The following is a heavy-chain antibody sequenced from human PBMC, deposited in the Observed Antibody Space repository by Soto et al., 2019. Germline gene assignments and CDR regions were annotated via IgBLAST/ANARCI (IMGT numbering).Heavy chain of an antibody. V-gene: IGHV3-23*01. CDR2: ISGSGGST. D-gene: IGHD5-12*01. J-gene: IGHJ3*02. Sequence: GGSLRLSCAASGFTFSSYAMSWVRQAPGKGLEWVSAISGSGGSTYYADSVKGRFTISRDNSKNTLYLQMNSLRAEDTAVYYCAKDLAPVNIVATKKYDAFDIWGQGTMVTVSS. CDR1: GFTFSSYA. CDR3: AKDLAPVNIVATKKYDAFDI.